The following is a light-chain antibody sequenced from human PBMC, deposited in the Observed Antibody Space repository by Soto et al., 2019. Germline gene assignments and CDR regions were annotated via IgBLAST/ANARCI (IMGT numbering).Light chain of an antibody. V-gene: IGKV3-15*01. CDR2: GAS. CDR3: QQYNYWPRGT. CDR1: QSVSSN. Sequence: EIVMTQSPATLSVSPGERATLSCRASQSVSSNLAWYQQKPGQAPRLLIYGASTRATGIPARFSGSGSGTEFTLTISSLQSEDFAVYYCQQYNYWPRGTFGQGTKVEIK. J-gene: IGKJ1*01.